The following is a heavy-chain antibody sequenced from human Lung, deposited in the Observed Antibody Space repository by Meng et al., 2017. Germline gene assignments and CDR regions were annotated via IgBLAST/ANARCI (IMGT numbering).Heavy chain of an antibody. V-gene: IGHV4-34*01. Sequence: VQLQRWGGGAVRPTHTLSLTFAVYGGSISGTYWSWIRLSPAKGQEWNGKINHGGSTNSNPSLESRVPISVDTPKNQFYLRLTSMTVADTAVYYCARARHSTTIRGVIDFWGQGALVTVSS. CDR2: INHGGST. J-gene: IGHJ4*02. CDR3: ARARHSTTIRGVIDF. CDR1: GGSISGTY. D-gene: IGHD3-10*01.